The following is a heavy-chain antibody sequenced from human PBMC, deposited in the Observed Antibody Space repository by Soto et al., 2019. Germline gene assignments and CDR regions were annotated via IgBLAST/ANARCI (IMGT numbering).Heavy chain of an antibody. D-gene: IGHD3-22*01. V-gene: IGHV3-66*01. CDR3: ARMGDSSGYSGWFDP. CDR2: IYSGGST. Sequence: EVQLVESGGGLVQPGGSLRLSCAASGFTVSSNYMSWVRQAPGKGLEWVSVIYSGGSTYYADSVRGRFTISRDNSKNTLYLQMNSLGAEDTAVYYCARMGDSSGYSGWFDPWGQGTLVTVSS. J-gene: IGHJ5*02. CDR1: GFTVSSNY.